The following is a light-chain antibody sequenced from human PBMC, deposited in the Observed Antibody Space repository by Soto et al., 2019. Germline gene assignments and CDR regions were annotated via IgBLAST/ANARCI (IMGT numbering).Light chain of an antibody. Sequence: AIQLTQSPSSLSASVGDRVTITCRASQGIRSALGWYQQKPGKVPKLLIYAASTLQSGVPSRFSGSGFGTDFTLTINSLQPDDFATYYCQQYDSYYTFGQGTKVDIK. CDR3: QQYDSYYT. CDR2: AAS. J-gene: IGKJ2*01. V-gene: IGKV1-6*01. CDR1: QGIRSA.